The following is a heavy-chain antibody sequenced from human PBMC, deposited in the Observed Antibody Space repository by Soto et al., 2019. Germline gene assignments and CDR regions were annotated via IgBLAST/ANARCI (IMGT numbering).Heavy chain of an antibody. CDR3: ARGSYDYICGSFAI. CDR2: IKQDGSER. J-gene: IGHJ4*02. Sequence: EVQLVESGGGLVQPGGSLRLSCAGSGFRFRTYWMSWVRQAPGKGLEWVANIKQDGSERYYVDSVRGRFTISRDNANNSLYLQMNSLRAEDTAVYYCARGSYDYICGSFAIWGQGALVTVSS. V-gene: IGHV3-7*01. D-gene: IGHD3-16*01. CDR1: GFRFRTYW.